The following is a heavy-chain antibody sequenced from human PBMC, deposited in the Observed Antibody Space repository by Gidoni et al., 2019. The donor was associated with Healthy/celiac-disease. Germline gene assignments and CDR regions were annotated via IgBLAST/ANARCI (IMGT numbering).Heavy chain of an antibody. CDR1: GYTFTGYY. Sequence: QVQLVQSGAAVKKPGASVKVSCKSSGYTFTGYYMHWVRQAPGQGLEWMGWINPNSGGTNYAQKFQGWGTMTRDTSISTAYMELSRLRSDDTAVYYCAREGGSGSPARGMDVWGQGTTVTVSS. D-gene: IGHD3-10*01. CDR2: INPNSGGT. V-gene: IGHV1-2*04. J-gene: IGHJ6*02. CDR3: AREGGSGSPARGMDV.